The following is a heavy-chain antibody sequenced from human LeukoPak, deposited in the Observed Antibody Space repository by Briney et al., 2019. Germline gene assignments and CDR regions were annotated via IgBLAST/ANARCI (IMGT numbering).Heavy chain of an antibody. Sequence: GGSLRLSCAASGFTFSSYEMNWVRQAPGKGLEWVSYISSSGSTKDYADSVKGRFTISRDNAKNSLYLQMNSLRAEDTAVYYCARDWNIVVVVAARFDYWGQGTLVTVSS. CDR2: ISSSGSTK. V-gene: IGHV3-48*03. CDR3: ARDWNIVVVVAARFDY. J-gene: IGHJ4*02. D-gene: IGHD2-15*01. CDR1: GFTFSSYE.